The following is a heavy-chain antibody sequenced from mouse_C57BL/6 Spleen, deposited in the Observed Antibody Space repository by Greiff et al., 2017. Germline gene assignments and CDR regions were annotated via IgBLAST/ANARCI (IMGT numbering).Heavy chain of an antibody. D-gene: IGHD1-1*02. CDR2: ISSGSSTI. CDR3: ASPDYALFAY. J-gene: IGHJ3*01. CDR1: GFTFSDYG. V-gene: IGHV5-17*01. Sequence: EVMLVESGGGLVKPGGSLKLSCAASGFTFSDYGMHWVRQAPEKGLEWVAYISSGSSTIYYADTVKGRFTISRDNAKNTLFLQMTSLRSEDTAMYYCASPDYALFAYWGQGTLVTVSA.